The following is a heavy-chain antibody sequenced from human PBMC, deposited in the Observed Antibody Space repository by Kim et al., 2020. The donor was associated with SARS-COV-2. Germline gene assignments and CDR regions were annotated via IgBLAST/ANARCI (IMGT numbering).Heavy chain of an antibody. Sequence: GGSLRLSCAASGFTFSDTWMSWVRQAPGKGLEWVANIKPDGSEQFYVDSVKGRFTISRDNGKNSLYLQMNSLRADDTGFYYCARRWGNGWTAFDYWGQGTLVTVSS. CDR2: IKPDGSEQ. CDR3: ARRWGNGWTAFDY. J-gene: IGHJ4*02. D-gene: IGHD6-19*01. CDR1: GFTFSDTW. V-gene: IGHV3-7*01.